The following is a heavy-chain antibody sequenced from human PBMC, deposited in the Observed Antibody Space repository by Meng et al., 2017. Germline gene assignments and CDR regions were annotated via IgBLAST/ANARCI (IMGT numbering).Heavy chain of an antibody. CDR2: ISSSSSYI. D-gene: IGHD1-20*01. CDR1: GFTFSSYS. Sequence: ESLKISCAASGFTFSSYSMNWVRQAPGKGLEWVSSISSSSSYIYYADSVKGRFTISRDNAKNSLYLQMNSLRAEDTAVYYCARVTCCEARPNDYWGQGTLVTVSS. V-gene: IGHV3-21*01. CDR3: ARVTCCEARPNDY. J-gene: IGHJ4*02.